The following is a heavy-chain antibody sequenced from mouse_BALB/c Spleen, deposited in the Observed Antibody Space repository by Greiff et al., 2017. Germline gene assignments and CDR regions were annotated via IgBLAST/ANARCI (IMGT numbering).Heavy chain of an antibody. V-gene: IGHV3-2*02. CDR2: ISYSGST. Sequence: EVQLQESGPGLVKPSQSLSLTCTVTGYSITSDYAWNWIRQFPGNKLEWMGYISYSGSTSYNPSLKSRISITRDTSKNQFFLQLNSVTTEDTATYYCARSPLRPRAMDYWGQGTSVTVSS. J-gene: IGHJ4*01. CDR3: ARSPLRPRAMDY. CDR1: GYSITSDYA. D-gene: IGHD1-2*01.